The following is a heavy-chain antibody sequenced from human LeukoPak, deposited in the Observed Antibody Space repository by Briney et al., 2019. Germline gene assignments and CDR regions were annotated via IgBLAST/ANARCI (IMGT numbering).Heavy chain of an antibody. D-gene: IGHD2-21*02. CDR3: ARGPTPQIDCGGDCYSHY. CDR2: INHSGST. J-gene: IGHJ4*02. CDR1: GGSFSGYY. Sequence: PSETLSLTCAVYGGSFSGYYWSWIRQPPGKGLEWIGEINHSGSTNYNPSLKSRVTISVDTSKNQFSLKLSSVTAADTAVYYCARGPTPQIDCGGDCYSHYWGQGTLVTVSS. V-gene: IGHV4-34*01.